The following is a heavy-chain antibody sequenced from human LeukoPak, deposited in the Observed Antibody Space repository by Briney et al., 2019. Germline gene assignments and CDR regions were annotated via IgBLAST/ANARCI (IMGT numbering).Heavy chain of an antibody. D-gene: IGHD2-21*02. CDR2: IAGSSGYI. J-gene: IGHJ4*02. CDR3: ARERPGLPCYFDY. V-gene: IGHV3-21*01. Sequence: PGGSLRLSCAASGFTFSSYTMNWVRQAPGKGLEWVSSIAGSSGYISYADSVKGRFTISRDNAKKSLYLQMTSLTAEDTAVYYCARERPGLPCYFDYWGQGTLVTVSS. CDR1: GFTFSSYT.